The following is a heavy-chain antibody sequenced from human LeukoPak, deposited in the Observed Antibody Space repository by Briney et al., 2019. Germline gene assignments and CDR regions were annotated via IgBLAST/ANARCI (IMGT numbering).Heavy chain of an antibody. CDR1: GGSFSSGGYY. CDR2: IFYSGTT. D-gene: IGHD7-27*01. Sequence: SQTLSLTCTVSGGSFSSGGYYWSWIRQHPGKGLEWIGYIFYSGTTYYNPSLKSRVIISVDASKNQFSLRLNSVTAADTAVYYCARDVGGLGKIDYWGQGTLVTVSS. J-gene: IGHJ4*02. CDR3: ARDVGGLGKIDY. V-gene: IGHV4-31*03.